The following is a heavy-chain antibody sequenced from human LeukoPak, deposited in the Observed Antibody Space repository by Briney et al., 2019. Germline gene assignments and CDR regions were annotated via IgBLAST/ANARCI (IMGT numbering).Heavy chain of an antibody. CDR2: INHSGST. V-gene: IGHV4-34*01. J-gene: IGHJ6*03. Sequence: PSETLSLTCAVYGGSFSGYYWSWIRQPPGKGLEWIGGINHSGSTNYNPSLKSRVTISVDTSKNQFSLKLSSVTAADTAVYYCARGFIAARLYYYYYMDVWGKGTTVTVSS. CDR3: ARGFIAARLYYYYYMDV. D-gene: IGHD6-6*01. CDR1: GGSFSGYY.